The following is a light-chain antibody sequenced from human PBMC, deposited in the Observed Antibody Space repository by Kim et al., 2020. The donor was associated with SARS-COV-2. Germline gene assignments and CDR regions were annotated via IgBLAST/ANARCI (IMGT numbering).Light chain of an antibody. Sequence: GQSVTISCTGTKYDVGYFNYVSWYQQQPGSAPKLIIFAVSKRPPGGPDRFSGSKSGNTASLTLSGLRDEDEGDYFCASYAGGSTLVFGTGTQLTVL. J-gene: IGLJ2*01. V-gene: IGLV2-8*01. CDR1: KYDVGYFNY. CDR2: AVS. CDR3: ASYAGGSTLV.